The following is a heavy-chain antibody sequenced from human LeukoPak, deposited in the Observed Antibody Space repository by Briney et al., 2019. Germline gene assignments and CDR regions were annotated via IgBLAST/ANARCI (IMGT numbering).Heavy chain of an antibody. CDR3: ARRLWIKLWYAFDF. J-gene: IGHJ4*02. V-gene: IGHV4-39*01. CDR1: GGSIRSSGYY. CDR2: IYYSGST. Sequence: SESLSLACTVSGGSIRSSGYYWGWIRQPPGKGLDWIGSIYYSGSTYYNPSLKSRVFISVDTSRNQFSLKLNSVTAADTALYYCARRLWIKLWYAFDFWGEGTLVTVSS. D-gene: IGHD5-18*01.